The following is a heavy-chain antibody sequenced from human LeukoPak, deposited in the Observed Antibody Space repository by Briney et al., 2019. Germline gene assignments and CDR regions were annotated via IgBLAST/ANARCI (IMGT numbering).Heavy chain of an antibody. Sequence: SETLSLTCTVSGGSISSYYWSWIRQPPGKGLEWIGYIYYSGSTNYNPSLKSRVTISVDTSKNQFSLKLSSVTAADTAVYYCARLELGYYYGMDAWGQGTTVTVSS. D-gene: IGHD1-7*01. V-gene: IGHV4-59*08. CDR3: ARLELGYYYGMDA. CDR2: IYYSGST. J-gene: IGHJ6*02. CDR1: GGSISSYY.